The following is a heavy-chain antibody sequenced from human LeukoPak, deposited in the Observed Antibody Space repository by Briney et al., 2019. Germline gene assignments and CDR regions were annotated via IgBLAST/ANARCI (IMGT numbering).Heavy chain of an antibody. CDR2: IYYSGST. J-gene: IGHJ5*02. D-gene: IGHD1-7*01. CDR1: GGSISSYY. V-gene: IGHV4-59*08. Sequence: SETLSLTCTVSGGSISSYYWSWIRQPPGKGLEWIGYIYYSGSTNYNPSLKSRVTISVDTSKNQFSLKLSSVTAADTAVYYRARHGELWFDPWGQGTLVTVSS. CDR3: ARHGELWFDP.